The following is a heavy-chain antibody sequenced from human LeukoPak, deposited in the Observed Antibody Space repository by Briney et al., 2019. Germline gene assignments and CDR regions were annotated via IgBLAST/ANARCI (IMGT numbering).Heavy chain of an antibody. CDR3: ARRTGSGWFYY. D-gene: IGHD6-19*01. V-gene: IGHV1-2*06. CDR1: GYTFTGYY. J-gene: IGHJ4*02. Sequence: ASVKVSCKASGYTFTGYYMHWVRQAPGQGLEWMGRINPNSGGTNYAQKFQGRVTMTRETSISTAYTELSRLRSDDPAVYYCARRTGSGWFYYWGQGTLVTVSS. CDR2: INPNSGGT.